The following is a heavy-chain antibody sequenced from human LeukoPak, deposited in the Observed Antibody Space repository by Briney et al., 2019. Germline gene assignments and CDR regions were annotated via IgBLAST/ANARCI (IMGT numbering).Heavy chain of an antibody. D-gene: IGHD6-19*01. CDR3: ASGGLNPWGSGWYRKLATEYFQH. J-gene: IGHJ1*01. Sequence: PSETLSLTCTVSGGSISSGSYYWSWIRQPAGKGLEWIGRIYTSGSTNYNPSLKSRVTISVDTSKNQFSLKLSSVTAADTAVYYCASGGLNPWGSGWYRKLATEYFQHWGQGTLVTVSS. CDR1: GGSISSGSYY. CDR2: IYTSGST. V-gene: IGHV4-61*02.